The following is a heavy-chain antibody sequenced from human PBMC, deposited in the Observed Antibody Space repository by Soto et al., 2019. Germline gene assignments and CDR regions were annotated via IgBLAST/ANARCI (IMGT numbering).Heavy chain of an antibody. D-gene: IGHD5-12*01. CDR1: GFSLTSGVG. Sequence: QITLKESGPTLVRPPQTLTLTCTFSGFSLTSGVGVGWIRQPPGKALEWLALIYWDDDKRYRPSLKNRLTITKDTSKSQVVLTMTNVRPVDTATYFCAHIDPEIVTVGGHGGFDYWGQGTLVTVSS. CDR2: IYWDDDK. V-gene: IGHV2-5*02. J-gene: IGHJ4*02. CDR3: AHIDPEIVTVGGHGGFDY.